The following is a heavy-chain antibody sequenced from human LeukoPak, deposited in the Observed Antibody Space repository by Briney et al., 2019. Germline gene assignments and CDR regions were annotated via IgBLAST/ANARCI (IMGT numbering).Heavy chain of an antibody. V-gene: IGHV5-51*01. CDR3: ARDLARGVFDY. J-gene: IGHJ4*02. CDR1: GSSFTSYW. Sequence: GASLKISCKGSGSSFTSYWIGWVRPMPGKGLEWMGIIYPGDSDTRYSPSFQGQVTISADKSISTAYLQWSSLKASDTAMYYCARDLARGVFDYWGQGTLVTVSS. CDR2: IYPGDSDT. D-gene: IGHD3-10*01.